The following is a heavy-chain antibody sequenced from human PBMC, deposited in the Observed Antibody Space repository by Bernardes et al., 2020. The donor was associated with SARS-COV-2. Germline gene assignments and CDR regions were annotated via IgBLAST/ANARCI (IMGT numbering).Heavy chain of an antibody. Sequence: GGSLRLSRAASGFTFSAYWMHWVRQAPGKGLVWISHINSDGSNTNYADSVKGRFTISRDNAKNTLYLQMSSLRAEDTAVYYCARGGCTSTSCLDYWGQGTLVTVSA. V-gene: IGHV3-74*01. CDR3: ARGGCTSTSCLDY. CDR1: GFTFSAYW. CDR2: INSDGSNT. J-gene: IGHJ4*02. D-gene: IGHD2-2*01.